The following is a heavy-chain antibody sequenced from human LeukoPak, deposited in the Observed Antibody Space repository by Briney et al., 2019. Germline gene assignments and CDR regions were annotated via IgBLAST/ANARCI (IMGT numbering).Heavy chain of an antibody. D-gene: IGHD3-9*01. CDR2: IYYSGTT. J-gene: IGHJ4*02. V-gene: IGHV4-39*01. CDR1: DASFSSSGYY. CDR3: ARQYYDSFTGYQYHFDY. Sequence: PSETLSLTCTVSDASFSSSGYYGGGIRQPPGKGLEWIGSIYYSGTTYYNPSLRSRVTISVDTSKNQFSLKLSSVTAADTAVYYCARQYYDSFTGYQYHFDYWGQGTLVTVSS.